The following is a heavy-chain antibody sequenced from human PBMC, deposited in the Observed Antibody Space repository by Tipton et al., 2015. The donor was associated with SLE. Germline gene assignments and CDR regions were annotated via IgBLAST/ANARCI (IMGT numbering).Heavy chain of an antibody. CDR1: GGSLSGYY. V-gene: IGHV4-38-2*01. D-gene: IGHD5-24*01. CDR3: VRLELPATKADY. CDR2: IYHSGTT. J-gene: IGHJ4*02. Sequence: TLSLTCAVYGGSLSGYYWGWIRQPPGKGLEWLGTIYHSGTTYYNPSLKSRLPLSIDTSKNQFSLKLSSVTAADTAVYYCVRLELPATKADYWGPGTLVTVSS.